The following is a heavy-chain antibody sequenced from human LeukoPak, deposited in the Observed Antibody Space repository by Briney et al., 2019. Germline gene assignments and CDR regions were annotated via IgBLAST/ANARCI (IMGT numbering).Heavy chain of an antibody. Sequence: GGSLRLSCAASGFTVSSNYMSWVRQAPGKGLEWVSVIYSGGSTYYADSVKGRFTISRDNSKNTLYLQMNSLRAEDTAVYYCARDSTIFGVVTDNWFDPWGQGTLVTVSP. D-gene: IGHD3-3*01. CDR1: GFTVSSNY. V-gene: IGHV3-53*01. J-gene: IGHJ5*02. CDR3: ARDSTIFGVVTDNWFDP. CDR2: IYSGGST.